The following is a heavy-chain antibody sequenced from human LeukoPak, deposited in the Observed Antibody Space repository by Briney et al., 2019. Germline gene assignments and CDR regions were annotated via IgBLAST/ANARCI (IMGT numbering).Heavy chain of an antibody. V-gene: IGHV1-18*01. J-gene: IGHJ4*02. CDR1: GYTFTSYG. Sequence: VASVKVSCKASGYTFTSYGISWVRQAPGQGLEWMGWISVYNGNTNYAQKLQGRVTMTTDTSTSTAYMELRSLRSDDTAVYYCARDRTGTTKFDYWGQGTLVTVSS. CDR2: ISVYNGNT. D-gene: IGHD1-1*01. CDR3: ARDRTGTTKFDY.